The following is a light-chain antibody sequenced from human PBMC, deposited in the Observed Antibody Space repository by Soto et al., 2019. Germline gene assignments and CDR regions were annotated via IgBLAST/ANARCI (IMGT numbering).Light chain of an antibody. V-gene: IGLV2-23*02. Sequence: QSALTQPASVSGSPGQSITISCTGTSSDVGSYNLVSWYQQHPGKAPKLMISEVSKRPSGVSNRFSGSKSGSTASRIISGLQAADDADYYCCSCAGSSSFYVFGTGTKLTVL. J-gene: IGLJ1*01. CDR3: CSCAGSSSFYV. CDR1: SSDVGSYNL. CDR2: EVS.